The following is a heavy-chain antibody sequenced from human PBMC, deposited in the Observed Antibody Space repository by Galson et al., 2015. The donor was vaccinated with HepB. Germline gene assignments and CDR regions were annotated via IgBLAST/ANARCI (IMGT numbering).Heavy chain of an antibody. D-gene: IGHD3-3*01. Sequence: SLRLSCAASGFTFTNHAIHWVRQAPGKGLEYVSVISGNGHDTYYAESVKGRFSVSRDNSRNRLFLQMSSLRPEDTAVYYCVRDWTYDFWSGYFGAFDLWGQGTLVTVSS. CDR1: GFTFTNHA. V-gene: IGHV3-64D*09. CDR2: ISGNGHDT. CDR3: VRDWTYDFWSGYFGAFDL. J-gene: IGHJ3*01.